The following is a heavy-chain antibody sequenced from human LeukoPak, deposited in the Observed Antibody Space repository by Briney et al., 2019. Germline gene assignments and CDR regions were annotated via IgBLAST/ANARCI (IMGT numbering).Heavy chain of an antibody. Sequence: GSSVKVSCKAAGGTFRSYAISWVRQAPGQGLEWVGGMIPIFGTENYAQKFQGRVTITADESTSTAYFELSSLRSEDTAVYYCARVLSPGAFDIWGQGTMVTVSS. CDR3: ARVLSPGAFDI. CDR1: GGTFRSYA. D-gene: IGHD2/OR15-2a*01. V-gene: IGHV1-69*13. CDR2: MIPIFGTE. J-gene: IGHJ3*02.